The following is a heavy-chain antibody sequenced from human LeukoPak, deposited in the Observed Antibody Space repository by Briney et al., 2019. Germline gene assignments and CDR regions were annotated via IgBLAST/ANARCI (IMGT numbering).Heavy chain of an antibody. CDR1: GFTFTDYW. CDR3: ARDGAYYDYVWGSYPYYFDY. J-gene: IGHJ4*02. CDR2: IKQDGSEK. Sequence: PGGSLRLSCAASGFTFTDYWMTWVRQAPGKGLEWVANIKQDGSEKYYVDSVKGRFTISRDNAKNSLYLQMNSLRAEDTAVYYCARDGAYYDYVWGSYPYYFDYWGQGTLVTVSS. V-gene: IGHV3-7*01. D-gene: IGHD3-16*02.